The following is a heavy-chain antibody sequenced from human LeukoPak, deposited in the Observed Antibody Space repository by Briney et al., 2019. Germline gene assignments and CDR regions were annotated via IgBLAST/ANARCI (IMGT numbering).Heavy chain of an antibody. CDR1: GFRFTSYW. D-gene: IGHD6-19*01. J-gene: IGHJ4*02. CDR2: IYPGDSDT. Sequence: VESLKISCKGSGFRFTSYWIGWVRQMPGKGLEWMGIIYPGDSDTRYSPSFQGHVTISADKSISTAYLQWSSLKASDTAMYYCARLSSGYSSGLDYWGQGTLVTVSS. V-gene: IGHV5-51*01. CDR3: ARLSSGYSSGLDY.